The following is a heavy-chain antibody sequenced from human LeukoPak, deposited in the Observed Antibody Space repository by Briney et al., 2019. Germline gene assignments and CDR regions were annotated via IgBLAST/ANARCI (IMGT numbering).Heavy chain of an antibody. D-gene: IGHD2-15*01. CDR1: GGSISSYY. J-gene: IGHJ5*02. CDR2: IYYSGST. Sequence: SETLSLTCTVSGGSISSYYWSWIRQPAGRGLEWVGYIYYSGSTNYNPSLKSRHTISVDPSKNQFSLKLRSATPTDTAVYYCARQRYCSRVNCTPHFDPWGQGTLVIVSS. V-gene: IGHV4-59*08. CDR3: ARQRYCSRVNCTPHFDP.